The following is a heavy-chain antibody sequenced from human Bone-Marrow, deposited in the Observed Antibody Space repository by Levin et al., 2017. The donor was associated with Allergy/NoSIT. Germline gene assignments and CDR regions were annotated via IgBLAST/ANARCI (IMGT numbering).Heavy chain of an antibody. CDR1: GYTFTGSY. CDR3: ARDFGGYDTRPIDY. CDR2: INPNSGGT. D-gene: IGHD5-12*01. V-gene: IGHV1-2*02. Sequence: PRASVKVSCKASGYTFTGSYLHWVRQAPGQGLEWMGWINPNSGGTNYAQKFQGRVTMTRDTSINTAYMELRRLRSDDAAVYYCARDFGGYDTRPIDYWGQGTLVTVSS. J-gene: IGHJ4*02.